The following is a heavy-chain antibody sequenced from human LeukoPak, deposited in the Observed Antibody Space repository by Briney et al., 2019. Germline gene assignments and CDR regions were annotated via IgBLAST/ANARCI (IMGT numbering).Heavy chain of an antibody. D-gene: IGHD2-15*01. V-gene: IGHV1-18*01. CDR3: ARALGYCSGGSCYRHFDY. CDR1: GYTFTSYG. J-gene: IGHJ4*02. Sequence: ASVKVSCKASGYTFTSYGISWVRQAPGQGLEWMGWISAYNGNTNYAQKLQGRGTMTTDTSTSTAYMELRSLRSDDTAVYYCARALGYCSGGSCYRHFDYWGQGTLVTVSS. CDR2: ISAYNGNT.